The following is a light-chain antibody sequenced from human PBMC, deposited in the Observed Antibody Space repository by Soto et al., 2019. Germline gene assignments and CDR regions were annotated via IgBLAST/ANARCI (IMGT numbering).Light chain of an antibody. CDR1: SSDVGGYDY. Sequence: QSALTQPPSATGSPGQSVTISCTGTSSDVGGYDYVSWYQQYPGKAPKLLIYEVTKWPSGVPNRFSGSKSGNTASLTVSGLQADDEADYYCSSYAGSSTYVFGTGTKLTVL. V-gene: IGLV2-8*01. J-gene: IGLJ1*01. CDR3: SSYAGSSTYV. CDR2: EVT.